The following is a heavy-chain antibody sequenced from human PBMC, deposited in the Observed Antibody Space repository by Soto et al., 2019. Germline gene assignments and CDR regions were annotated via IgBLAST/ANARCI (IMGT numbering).Heavy chain of an antibody. CDR1: GYTFTGYY. D-gene: IGHD5-12*01. CDR2: INPNSGGT. V-gene: IGHV1-2*04. CDR3: ARSKEWLQEASFDY. Sequence: ASVKVSCKASGYTFTGYYMHWVRQAPGQGLEWMGWINPNSGGTNYAQKFQGWVTMTRDTSISTAYMELSRLRSDDTAVYYCARSKEWLQEASFDYWGQGTLVTVSS. J-gene: IGHJ4*02.